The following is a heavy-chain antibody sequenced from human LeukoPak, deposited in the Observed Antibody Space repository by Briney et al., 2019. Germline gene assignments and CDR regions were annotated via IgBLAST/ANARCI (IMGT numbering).Heavy chain of an antibody. D-gene: IGHD1-26*01. V-gene: IGHV3-48*01. J-gene: IGHJ4*02. CDR3: ASFPWDLRPT. Sequence: GGSLRLSCVPSGFPFSTYSMNWVRQAAGKGREWLSYITSTRDTIYYADSVKGRFTLSRDNAKNSLYLQMNSLRAEDTAVYYCASFPWDLRPTWGQGPLVSVAS. CDR2: ITSTRDTI. CDR1: GFPFSTYS.